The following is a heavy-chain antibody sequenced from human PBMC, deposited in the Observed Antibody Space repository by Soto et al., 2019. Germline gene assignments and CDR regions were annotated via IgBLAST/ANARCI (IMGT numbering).Heavy chain of an antibody. CDR1: GFTFSDYA. Sequence: EVQVLESGGGLAQPGGSLRLSCVASGFTFSDYAMAWVRQSPGKGLEWVSSISGSGGSTYYADSVKGRFTISRDNSKNTVFLQMNSLRAEDTAVYYCAKDHGMDVWGHGATVTVSS. CDR3: AKDHGMDV. CDR2: ISGSGGST. J-gene: IGHJ6*02. V-gene: IGHV3-23*01.